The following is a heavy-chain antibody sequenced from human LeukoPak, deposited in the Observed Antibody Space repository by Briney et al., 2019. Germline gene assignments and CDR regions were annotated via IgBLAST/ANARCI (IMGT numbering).Heavy chain of an antibody. Sequence: GASVKVSCKASGYTFTSYCMHWVRQAPGQGLEWMGIINPSGGSTSYAQKFQGRVTMTRDTSTSTVYMELSSLRSEDTAVYYCARDRDIVATSYYFDYWGQGTLVTVSS. J-gene: IGHJ4*02. CDR1: GYTFTSYC. V-gene: IGHV1-46*01. D-gene: IGHD5-12*01. CDR2: INPSGGST. CDR3: ARDRDIVATSYYFDY.